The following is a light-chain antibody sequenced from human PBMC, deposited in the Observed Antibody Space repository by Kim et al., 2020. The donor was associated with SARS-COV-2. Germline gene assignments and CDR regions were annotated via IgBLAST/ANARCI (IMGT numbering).Light chain of an antibody. Sequence: EIVMTQSPAPLSVSPGERATLSCRASQSVSSNLAWYQQKPGQAPRLLIYGASTRATGIPARFSGSGSGTEFTLTISSLQSEDFAVYYCQQYNNWLPLTFGGGTKVEIK. J-gene: IGKJ4*01. CDR3: QQYNNWLPLT. CDR1: QSVSSN. CDR2: GAS. V-gene: IGKV3-15*01.